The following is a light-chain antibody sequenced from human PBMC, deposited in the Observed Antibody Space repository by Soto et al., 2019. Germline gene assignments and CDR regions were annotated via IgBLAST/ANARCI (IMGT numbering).Light chain of an antibody. CDR2: KAS. J-gene: IGKJ1*01. CDR3: LQHDSYPRT. Sequence: DIQMTQSPSTLSASVGDRVTITCRASQSISSWLAWYQQKPGKAPKLLIYKASSLQSGVPSRFSGSGSGTEFTLTISSLQPEDIATYYCLQHDSYPRTFGQGTKVDIK. V-gene: IGKV1-5*03. CDR1: QSISSW.